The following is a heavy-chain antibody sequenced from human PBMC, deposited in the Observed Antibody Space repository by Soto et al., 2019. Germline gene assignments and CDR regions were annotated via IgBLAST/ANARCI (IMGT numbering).Heavy chain of an antibody. CDR1: GVSISDTSYY. V-gene: IGHV4-39*01. Sequence: LSLTCTVSGVSISDTSYYWGWIRQPPGKGLDWIGTIYFNGNTFYNPSLKSRLTISVDTSSNQFSLRLTSVTAADTAVYYCARQGSYWGQGTLVTVSS. CDR3: ARQGSY. J-gene: IGHJ4*02. CDR2: IYFNGNT.